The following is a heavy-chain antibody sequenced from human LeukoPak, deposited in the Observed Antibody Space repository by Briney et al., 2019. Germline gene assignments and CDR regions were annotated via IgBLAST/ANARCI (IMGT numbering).Heavy chain of an antibody. CDR3: ARGRFYDYVWGSYRYHWFDP. V-gene: IGHV4-34*01. CDR1: GGSFIGYY. CDR2: INHSGST. D-gene: IGHD3-16*02. J-gene: IGHJ5*02. Sequence: SETLSLTCAVYGGSFIGYYWSWIRQPPGKGLEWIGEINHSGSTNYNPSLKSRVTISVDTSKNQFSLKLSSVTAADTAVYYCARGRFYDYVWGSYRYHWFDPWGQGTLVTVSS.